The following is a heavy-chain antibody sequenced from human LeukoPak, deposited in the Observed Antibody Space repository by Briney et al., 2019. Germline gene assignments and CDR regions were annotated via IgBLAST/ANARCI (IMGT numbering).Heavy chain of an antibody. CDR3: AKDRHAPGRYCSSTSCFPFDS. CDR2: ISGSGGST. Sequence: PGGSLRLSCAASGFTFDDYGMSWVRQAPGKGLEWVSGISGSGGSTYYADSVKGRFTISRDNTKNTLYLQMNSLRAEDTAVYYCAKDRHAPGRYCSSTSCFPFDSWGQGTLVTVSS. J-gene: IGHJ5*01. D-gene: IGHD2-2*01. CDR1: GFTFDDYG. V-gene: IGHV3-23*01.